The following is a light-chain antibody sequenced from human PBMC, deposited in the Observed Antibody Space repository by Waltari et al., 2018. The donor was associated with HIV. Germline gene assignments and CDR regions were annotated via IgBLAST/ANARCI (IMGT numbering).Light chain of an antibody. V-gene: IGLV2-23*02. CDR3: CSYAGSSTYV. CDR2: EVT. CDR1: TNDVGTYNL. Sequence: QAALTQPASVSASPGQSITISCTGTTNDVGTYNLVSWFQQHPGKAPKLMIYEVTKRPSGVSDRFSGSKSASTASLTISGLRTEDEADYYCCSYAGSSTYVFGGGTKLTVL. J-gene: IGLJ2*01.